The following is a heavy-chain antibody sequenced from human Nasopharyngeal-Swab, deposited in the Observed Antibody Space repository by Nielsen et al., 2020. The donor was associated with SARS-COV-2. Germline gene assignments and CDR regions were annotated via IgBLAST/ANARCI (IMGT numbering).Heavy chain of an antibody. CDR1: EFTFSSYA. Sequence: GESLKISCAASEFTFSSYAMSWVRQAPGKGLEWVSAISGSGGSTYYADSVKGRFTISRDNSKNTLYLQMNSLRAEDTAVYYCATDTQWLALFDYWGQGTLVTVSS. D-gene: IGHD6-19*01. J-gene: IGHJ4*02. V-gene: IGHV3-23*01. CDR3: ATDTQWLALFDY. CDR2: ISGSGGST.